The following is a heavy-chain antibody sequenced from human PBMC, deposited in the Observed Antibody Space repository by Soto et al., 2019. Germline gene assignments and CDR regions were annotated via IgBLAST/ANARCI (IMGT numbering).Heavy chain of an antibody. CDR3: AKVRYSSPMGYYYGMDV. J-gene: IGHJ6*02. V-gene: IGHV1-69*13. Sequence: SVKVSCKASRVAFSKFIVTWVRQAPGLGLEWVGGIIPIFGTASYAQKFQGRVTITADESTSTSYMEVNNLRSEDTAVYYCAKVRYSSPMGYYYGMDVWGQGTTVTVSS. D-gene: IGHD6-19*01. CDR1: RVAFSKFI. CDR2: IIPIFGTA.